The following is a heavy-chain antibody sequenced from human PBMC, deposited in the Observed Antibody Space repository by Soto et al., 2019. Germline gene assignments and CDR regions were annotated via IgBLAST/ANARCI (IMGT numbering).Heavy chain of an antibody. CDR3: ARGSWDDVTGHYYMDV. Sequence: QVQLQQSGPGLVKPSQTLSLTCDISGDSVSSNSAAWNWIRQTPSRGLEWLGRTYSRSKWYINYEVSVKSRITANPDTTKTQFSLQLNPGTPEATAVYYCARGSWDDVTGHYYMDVWGKGTTVTVSS. CDR2: TYSRSKWYI. D-gene: IGHD1-1*01. J-gene: IGHJ6*03. V-gene: IGHV6-1*01. CDR1: GDSVSSNSAA.